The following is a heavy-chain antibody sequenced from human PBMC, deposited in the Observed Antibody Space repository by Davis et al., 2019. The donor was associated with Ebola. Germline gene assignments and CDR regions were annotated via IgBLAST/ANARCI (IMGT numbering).Heavy chain of an antibody. D-gene: IGHD3-16*01. J-gene: IGHJ4*02. CDR2: LYYTGST. Sequence: SETLSLTCTVSGGSIISSSSYWGWIRQPPGKGLEWIGSLYYTGSTYNNPSLKSRVTISVDMSKNQFSLQLSSVTAADTAMYHCASTGGFGDYFDYWGQGTLVTVSS. V-gene: IGHV4-39*01. CDR3: ASTGGFGDYFDY. CDR1: GGSIISSSSY.